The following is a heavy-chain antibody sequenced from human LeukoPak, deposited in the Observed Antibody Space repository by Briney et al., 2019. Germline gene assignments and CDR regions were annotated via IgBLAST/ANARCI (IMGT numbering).Heavy chain of an antibody. D-gene: IGHD6-19*01. J-gene: IGHJ4*02. Sequence: GTLSHSCAVPGGSISSSNWWRWVRQPPVKGLEWIGEVYYSGSTNYNPSLKSRVSISVDQSKNQLSLILSSVTATDTAVYYCSRGIAVAGKGDYFDYWGQGTLVTVSS. CDR1: GGSISSSNW. CDR3: SRGIAVAGKGDYFDY. V-gene: IGHV4-4*02. CDR2: VYYSGST.